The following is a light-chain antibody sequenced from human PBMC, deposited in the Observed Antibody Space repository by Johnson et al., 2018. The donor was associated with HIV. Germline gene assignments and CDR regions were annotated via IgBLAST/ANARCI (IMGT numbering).Light chain of an antibody. CDR1: RSNIGNNY. V-gene: IGLV1-51*01. CDR3: GTWDSSLSVYV. Sequence: QSILTQPPSVSAAPGQKVTISCSGSRSNIGNNYVSWYQQFPGTAPKLLISNNDKRPSGIPDRFSGSRSGTSATLGITGLQTGDEADYYCGTWDSSLSVYVFGTGTKVTVL. J-gene: IGLJ1*01. CDR2: NND.